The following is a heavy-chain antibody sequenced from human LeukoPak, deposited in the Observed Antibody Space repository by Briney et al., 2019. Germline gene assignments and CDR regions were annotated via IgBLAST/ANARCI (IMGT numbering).Heavy chain of an antibody. CDR1: GFTFSSYG. J-gene: IGHJ4*02. CDR2: ISYDGSNK. V-gene: IGHV3-30*18. D-gene: IGHD3-3*01. Sequence: GRSLRLSCAASGFTFSSYGMHWVRQAPGKGLEWVAVISYDGSNKYYADSVKGRFTISRDNSKNTLYLQMNSLRAEDTAVYYCAKKXDFWSGHDYWGQGTLVTV. CDR3: AKKXDFWSGHDY.